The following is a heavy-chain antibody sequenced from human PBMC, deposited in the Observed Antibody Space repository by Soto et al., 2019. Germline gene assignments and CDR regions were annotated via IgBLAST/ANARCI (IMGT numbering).Heavy chain of an antibody. CDR1: KSIFTGYG. V-gene: IGHV3-33*01. D-gene: IGHD2-2*02. J-gene: IGHJ5*02. CDR3: AREEVPPAAIAFWFET. Sequence: GGSLRLSCAASKSIFTGYGMHWVRQTPGKGLEWVAVIRFDGTDEHYADSVKGRFTISRDNSKNMLYLQMNSLRVEDTAVYYCAREEVPPAAIAFWFETWGQGTLVTVSS. CDR2: IRFDGTDE.